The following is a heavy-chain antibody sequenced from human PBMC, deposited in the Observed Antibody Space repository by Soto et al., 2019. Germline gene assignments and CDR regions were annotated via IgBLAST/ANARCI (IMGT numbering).Heavy chain of an antibody. CDR1: GGSMKSYY. J-gene: IGHJ4*02. D-gene: IGHD3-22*01. V-gene: IGHV4-59*01. CDR2: IYYSGST. Sequence: SETLSLTCTVSGGSMKSYYWSWIRQPPGRELEWIGFIYYSGSTNYNPSLKSRVTISVDTSKNQFSLKLTSVTTADTAVYYCARGDYYHSSGYYPIFDYWGQGTLDTVSS. CDR3: ARGDYYHSSGYYPIFDY.